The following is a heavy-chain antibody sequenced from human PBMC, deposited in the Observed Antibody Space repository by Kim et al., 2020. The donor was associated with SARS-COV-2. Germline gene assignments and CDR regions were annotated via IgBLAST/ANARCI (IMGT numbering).Heavy chain of an antibody. D-gene: IGHD4-17*01. Sequence: GGSLRLSCAASGFTFSSYSMNWVRQAPGKGLEWVSSISSSSSYIYYADSVKGRCTISRDNAKNSLYLQMNSLRAEYTAVYYCATSNYGDYVVDYWGQGTLVTVSS. V-gene: IGHV3-21*01. CDR2: ISSSSSYI. CDR3: ATSNYGDYVVDY. J-gene: IGHJ4*02. CDR1: GFTFSSYS.